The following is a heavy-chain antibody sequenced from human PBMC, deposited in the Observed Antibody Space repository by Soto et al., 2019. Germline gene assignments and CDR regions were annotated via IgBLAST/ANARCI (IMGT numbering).Heavy chain of an antibody. V-gene: IGHV6-1*01. Sequence: PSQTLSLTCVIPGDSVSSNSAAWNWIRQSPSRGLEWLGRTYYRSKWYNDYAVSVKSRITINPDTSKNQFSLQLNSVTPEDTAVYYCARVIVVVPAAIRDYYYYGMDVWGQGTTVTVSS. CDR2: TYYRSKWYN. D-gene: IGHD2-2*01. CDR1: GDSVSSNSAA. CDR3: ARVIVVVPAAIRDYYYYGMDV. J-gene: IGHJ6*02.